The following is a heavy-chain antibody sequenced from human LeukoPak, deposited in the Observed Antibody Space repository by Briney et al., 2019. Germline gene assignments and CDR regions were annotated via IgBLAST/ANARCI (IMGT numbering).Heavy chain of an antibody. V-gene: IGHV5-10-1*01. D-gene: IGHD6-19*01. CDR1: GYSFTSYW. J-gene: IGHJ4*02. Sequence: KFGESLKLSRKGSGYSFTSYWISLVRQMPGKGPEWVGRIDPSDSYTNYSPSFRGHVTISADKSISTAYLQWSSLKASDTAMYYCASHVLAVAGSDYWGQGTLVTVSS. CDR3: ASHVLAVAGSDY. CDR2: IDPSDSYT.